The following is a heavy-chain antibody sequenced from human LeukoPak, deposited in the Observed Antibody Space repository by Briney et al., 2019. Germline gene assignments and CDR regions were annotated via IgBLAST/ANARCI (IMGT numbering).Heavy chain of an antibody. CDR1: GSSISSGYY. D-gene: IGHD6-19*01. Sequence: SETLSLTCTVSGSSISSGYYWSWIRQPPGKGLEWIGYIYYSGSTNYNPSLKSRVTISVDASKNQFSLKLSSMTAADTAVYYCARDVAGTVIDYWGQGTLVTVSS. V-gene: IGHV4-59*01. CDR2: IYYSGST. CDR3: ARDVAGTVIDY. J-gene: IGHJ4*02.